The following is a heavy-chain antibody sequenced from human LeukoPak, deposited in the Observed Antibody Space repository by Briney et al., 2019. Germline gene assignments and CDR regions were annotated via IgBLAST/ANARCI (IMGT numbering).Heavy chain of an antibody. CDR1: GGSISTYY. CDR3: ARRPKIAGPTRVPFDY. Sequence: SETLSLTCPVSGGSISTYYWSWIRPPPGKGLEWIGTIYYSGTTYYNPSLKSRVTISVDTSKNQFSLKLNSVAAADTAVYYCARRPKIAGPTRVPFDYWGQGTLVTVSS. CDR2: IYYSGTT. D-gene: IGHD1-26*01. V-gene: IGHV4-59*08. J-gene: IGHJ4*02.